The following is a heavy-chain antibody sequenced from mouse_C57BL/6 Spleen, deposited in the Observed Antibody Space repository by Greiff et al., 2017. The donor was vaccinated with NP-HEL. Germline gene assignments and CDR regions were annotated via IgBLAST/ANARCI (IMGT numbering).Heavy chain of an antibody. CDR2: INPSSGYT. J-gene: IGHJ4*01. Sequence: QVHVKQSGAELARPGASVKMSCKASGYTFTSYTMHWVKQRPGQGLEWIGYINPSSGYTKYNQKFKDKATLTADKSSSTAYMQLSSLTSEDSAVYYCARWGTHAMDYWGQGTSVTVSS. CDR1: GYTFTSYT. D-gene: IGHD2-14*01. V-gene: IGHV1-4*01. CDR3: ARWGTHAMDY.